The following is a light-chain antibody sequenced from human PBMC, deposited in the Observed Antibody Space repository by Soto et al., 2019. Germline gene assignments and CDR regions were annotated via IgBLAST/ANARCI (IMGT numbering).Light chain of an antibody. CDR2: GVT. Sequence: QSVLTQPASVSGSPGQSITISCSGTSSDVGDYYYVSWYQQHPGKAPKLLIYGVTDRPSGVSHRFSGSRSDSTASLTISGLQAEDEADYYCQSYDSSLTGSVFGTGTKVTV. CDR3: QSYDSSLTGSV. V-gene: IGLV2-14*01. J-gene: IGLJ1*01. CDR1: SSDVGDYYY.